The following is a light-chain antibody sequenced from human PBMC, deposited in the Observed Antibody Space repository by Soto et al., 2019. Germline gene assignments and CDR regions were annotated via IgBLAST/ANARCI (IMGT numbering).Light chain of an antibody. Sequence: QSALTQPPSASGSPGQSVTISCTGTSSDVGGYNYVSWYQQHPGKAPKLMIYEVSKRPSGVPDRFSGSKSGNTASLTVSGLQAEDEADYYCSSSAGSNNFGVFGTGTKLTVL. CDR2: EVS. CDR3: SSSAGSNNFGV. V-gene: IGLV2-8*01. J-gene: IGLJ1*01. CDR1: SSDVGGYNY.